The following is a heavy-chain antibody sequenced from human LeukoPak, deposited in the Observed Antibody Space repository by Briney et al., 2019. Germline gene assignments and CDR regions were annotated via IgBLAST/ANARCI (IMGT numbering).Heavy chain of an antibody. Sequence: ASVKVSCKASGGTFSSYAISWVRQAPGQGLEWMGGIIPIFGTANYAQKFQGRVTITADESTSTAYMELSSLRSEDTAVYYCARVRYSSGWYSFWGQGTLVTVSS. J-gene: IGHJ4*02. CDR2: IIPIFGTA. V-gene: IGHV1-69*13. D-gene: IGHD6-19*01. CDR1: GGTFSSYA. CDR3: ARVRYSSGWYSF.